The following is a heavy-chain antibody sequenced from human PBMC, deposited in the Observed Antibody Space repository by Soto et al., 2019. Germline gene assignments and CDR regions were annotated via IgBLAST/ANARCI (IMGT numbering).Heavy chain of an antibody. CDR2: MNPNSGHT. CDR3: VTGSHFDY. D-gene: IGHD3-10*01. J-gene: IGHJ4*02. CDR1: GYTFTNYD. V-gene: IGHV1-8*01. Sequence: QVQLVQSGAEVKKPGASVKVSCEASGYTFTNYDVNWVRQAPGQGLEWMGWMNPNSGHTVYAQKFLGRITMTRNNSISTAYMELSGLRSEDTAIYFCVTGSHFDYWGQGPLVTVSS.